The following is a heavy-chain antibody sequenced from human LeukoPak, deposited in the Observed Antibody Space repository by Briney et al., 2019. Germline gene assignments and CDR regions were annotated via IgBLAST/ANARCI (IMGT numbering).Heavy chain of an antibody. D-gene: IGHD2-15*01. CDR2: INPSGGST. CDR3: ARDRLDIVVVVAATLDYGMDV. Sequence: ASVKVSCKASGYTFTSYYMHWVRQAPGQGLEWMGIINPSGGSTSYAQKFQGRVTMTRDTSTSTVYMELSSLRSEDTAVYYCARDRLDIVVVVAATLDYGMDVWGQGTTVTVPS. CDR1: GYTFTSYY. V-gene: IGHV1-46*01. J-gene: IGHJ6*02.